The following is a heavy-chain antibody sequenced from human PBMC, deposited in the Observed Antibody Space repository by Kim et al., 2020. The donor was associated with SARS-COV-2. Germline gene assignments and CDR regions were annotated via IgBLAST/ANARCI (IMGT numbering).Heavy chain of an antibody. V-gene: IGHV4-59*13. CDR1: GGSISSYY. CDR3: ARGHSNYYGSGSGGWFDP. CDR2: IYYSGST. Sequence: SETLSLTCTVSGGSISSYYWSWIRQPPGKGLEWIGYIYYSGSTNYNPSLKSRVTISVDTSKNQFSLKLSSVTAADTAVYYCARGHSNYYGSGSGGWFDPWGQGTLVTVSS. D-gene: IGHD3-10*01. J-gene: IGHJ5*02.